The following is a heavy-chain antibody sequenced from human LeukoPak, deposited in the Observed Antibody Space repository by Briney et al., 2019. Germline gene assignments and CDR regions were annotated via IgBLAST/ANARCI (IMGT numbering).Heavy chain of an antibody. J-gene: IGHJ4*02. CDR1: VGSISSYY. D-gene: IGHD3-10*01. V-gene: IGHV4-59*08. Sequence: SETLSLTCTVSVGSISSYYWSWIRQPPGKGLEWIGYIYYSGSTNYNPSLKSRVTISVDTSKNQFSLKLSSVTAADTAVYYCARMRGRDRGVHFDYWGQGTLVTVSS. CDR2: IYYSGST. CDR3: ARMRGRDRGVHFDY.